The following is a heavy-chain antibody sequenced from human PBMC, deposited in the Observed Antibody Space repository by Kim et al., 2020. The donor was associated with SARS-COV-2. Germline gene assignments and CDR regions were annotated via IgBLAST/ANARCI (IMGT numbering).Heavy chain of an antibody. V-gene: IGHV4-59*09. J-gene: IGHJ2*01. Sequence: YYSDSPNYNASLKGRITISVDESKNQFYLKLSSVTAADTAVYSCARGFDLWGRGTLVTVSS. CDR2: YYSDSP. CDR3: ARGFDL.